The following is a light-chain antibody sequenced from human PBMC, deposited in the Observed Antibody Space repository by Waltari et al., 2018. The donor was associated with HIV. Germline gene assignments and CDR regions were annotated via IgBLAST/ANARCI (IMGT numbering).Light chain of an antibody. CDR3: QPYGRLPPIT. CDR2: AAS. J-gene: IGKJ2*01. V-gene: IGKV3-20*01. Sequence: DIVLTQSPGTLSLSPGERATLSCTASQSVRSAHLAWYQQRPGQTPTLLIYAASTRATDIPDRFSWRAAGTDFTLPLRRLGAEDFAVYYCQPYGRLPPITFGQGTKLEIK. CDR1: QSVRSAH.